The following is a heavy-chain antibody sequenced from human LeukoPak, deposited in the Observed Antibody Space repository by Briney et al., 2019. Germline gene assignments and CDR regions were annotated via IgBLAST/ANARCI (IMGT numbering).Heavy chain of an antibody. J-gene: IGHJ4*02. V-gene: IGHV4-39*07. CDR3: ARATRGGSLDY. Sequence: TSETLSLTCTVSGGSISSSSYYWGWIRQPPGKGLEWIGSIYYSGSTYYNSSLKSRVTISVDTSKNQFSLKLSSVTAADTAVYYCARATRGGSLDYWGQGTLVTVSS. CDR1: GGSISSSSYY. CDR2: IYYSGST. D-gene: IGHD2-15*01.